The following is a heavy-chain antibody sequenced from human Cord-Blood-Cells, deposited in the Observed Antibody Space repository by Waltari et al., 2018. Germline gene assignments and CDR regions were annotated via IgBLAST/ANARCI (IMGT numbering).Heavy chain of an antibody. CDR1: GFSLSNASTG. V-gene: IGHV2-26*01. J-gene: IGHJ2*01. CDR2: IFSNDEK. Sequence: QVTLKESGPVLVKPTETLTLTCTVSGFSLSNASTGVSWIRQPPGKALEWLAHIFSNDEKSYSTSLKSRLTISKDTSKSQVVLTMTNMDPVDTATYYCARIRIAAAGYWYFDLWGRGTLVTVSS. D-gene: IGHD6-13*01. CDR3: ARIRIAAAGYWYFDL.